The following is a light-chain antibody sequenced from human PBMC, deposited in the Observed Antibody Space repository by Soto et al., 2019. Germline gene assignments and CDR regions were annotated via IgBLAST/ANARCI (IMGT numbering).Light chain of an antibody. CDR2: MTN. CDR1: WYNIGKNL. J-gene: IGLJ3*02. V-gene: IGLV1-47*01. Sequence: QSVLTQPPSASGTPGQTVTISCSGGWYNIGKNLGYWYQQFPGTAPKLLIYMTNQRPSGVPDRFSGSKSGSSASLAVSGLRSEEEAVYYCAAWDDSLRAWVFGGGTKLTVL. CDR3: AAWDDSLRAWV.